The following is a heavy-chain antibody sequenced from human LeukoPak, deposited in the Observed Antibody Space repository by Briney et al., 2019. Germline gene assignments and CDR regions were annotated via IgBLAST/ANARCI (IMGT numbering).Heavy chain of an antibody. CDR2: INPNSGGT. CDR1: GYTFTGYY. J-gene: IGHJ4*02. CDR3: ARDKTPHGPDYGDYGLDY. D-gene: IGHD4-17*01. V-gene: IGHV1-2*04. Sequence: ASVKVSCKASGYTFTGYYMHWVRQAPGQGLEWMGWINPNSGGTNYAQKFQGWVTMTRDTSISTAYMELSRLRSDDTAVYYCARDKTPHGPDYGDYGLDYWGQGTLVTVSS.